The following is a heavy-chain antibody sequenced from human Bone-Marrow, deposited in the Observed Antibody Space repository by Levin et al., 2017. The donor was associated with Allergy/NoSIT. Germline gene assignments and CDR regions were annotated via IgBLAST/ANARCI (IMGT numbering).Heavy chain of an antibody. CDR2: ISIHGAAT. D-gene: IGHD3-22*01. J-gene: IGHJ3*01. CDR1: GFPFSSYC. Sequence: GGSLRLSCAASGFPFSSYCMNWVRQAPGKGLEWVSGISIHGAATYYADSVRGRFTISTDNSQNTPYLQMDTLRAGDTSVYYCAKGRTFYYNTHGPEEAFDSWGQGTIVTVSS. V-gene: IGHV3-23*01. CDR3: AKGRTFYYNTHGPEEAFDS.